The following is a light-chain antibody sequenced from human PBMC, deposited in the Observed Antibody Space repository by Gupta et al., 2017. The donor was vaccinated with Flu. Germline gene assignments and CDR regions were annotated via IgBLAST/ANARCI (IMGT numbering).Light chain of an antibody. J-gene: IGKJ3*01. CDR1: QGVSSY. CDR3: RQYDNYSYT. CDR2: AAA. V-gene: IGKV1-8*01. Sequence: PKSHSLSSFSASTGERVTITCRASQGVSSYLAWYQQKTGKAPTSLINAAATLQSGGPSRSIGSGSGTNFTPTTSSLQSEDFSTEYCRQYDNYSYTFGQGTKVDIK.